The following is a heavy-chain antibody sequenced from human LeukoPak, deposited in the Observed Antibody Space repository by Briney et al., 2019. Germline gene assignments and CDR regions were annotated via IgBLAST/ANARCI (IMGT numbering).Heavy chain of an antibody. CDR1: GYTFTGYY. D-gene: IGHD2-15*01. CDR3: ARASCSGGSCYSAEDPDAFDI. Sequence: ASVKVSCKASGYTFTGYYMHWVRQAPGQGLEWMGWINPNSGGTNYAQKFQGRVTMTRDTPISTAYMELSRLRSDDTAVYYCARASCSGGSCYSAEDPDAFDIWGQGTMVTVSS. V-gene: IGHV1-2*02. J-gene: IGHJ3*02. CDR2: INPNSGGT.